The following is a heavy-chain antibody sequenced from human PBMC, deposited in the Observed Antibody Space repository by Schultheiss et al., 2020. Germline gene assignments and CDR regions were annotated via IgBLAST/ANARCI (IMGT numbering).Heavy chain of an antibody. CDR1: GFTFSSYG. D-gene: IGHD2-15*01. Sequence: GGSLRLSCAASGFTFSSYGMHWVRQAPGKGLEWVAVISYDGSNKYYADSVKGRFTISRDNSKNTLYLQMNSLRAEDTAVYYCAKLAGFGYCSGGSCSTRHFDLWGRGTLVTVSS. J-gene: IGHJ2*01. V-gene: IGHV3-30*18. CDR3: AKLAGFGYCSGGSCSTRHFDL. CDR2: ISYDGSNK.